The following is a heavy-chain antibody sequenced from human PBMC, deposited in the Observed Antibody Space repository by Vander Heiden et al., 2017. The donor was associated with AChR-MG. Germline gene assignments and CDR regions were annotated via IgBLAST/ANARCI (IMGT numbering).Heavy chain of an antibody. J-gene: IGHJ4*02. V-gene: IGHV4-34*01. D-gene: IGHD1-26*01. Sequence: QVQLQQWGAGLLKPSETLSLTCAVYGGSFSGYYWSWIRQPPGKGLEWIGEINHSGSTNYNPSLKSRVTISVDTSKNQFSLKLSSVTAADTAVYYCARGAAGKGGSYYSTHGIWGQGTLVTVSS. CDR2: INHSGST. CDR3: ARGAAGKGGSYYSTHGI. CDR1: GGSFSGYY.